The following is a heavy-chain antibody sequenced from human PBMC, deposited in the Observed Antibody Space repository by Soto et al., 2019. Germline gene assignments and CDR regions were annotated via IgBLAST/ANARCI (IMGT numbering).Heavy chain of an antibody. CDR1: GFTFRSNG. Sequence: QVHLVESGGGVVQPGRSLRLSCAASGFTFRSNGMHWVRQAPGKGLEWVATIWYDSSNKYYADSVKGRFTISRDNSKNTLYLHMNNLRAEDTGIYYCAKEGNIGSSSWYYFDYWGQGTLVTVSS. D-gene: IGHD6-13*01. J-gene: IGHJ4*02. V-gene: IGHV3-33*06. CDR3: AKEGNIGSSSWYYFDY. CDR2: IWYDSSNK.